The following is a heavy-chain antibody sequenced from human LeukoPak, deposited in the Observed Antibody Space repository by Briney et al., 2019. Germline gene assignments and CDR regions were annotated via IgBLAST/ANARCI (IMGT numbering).Heavy chain of an antibody. CDR1: GGTFSSSNW. Sequence: SETLSLTCAVSGGTFSSSNWWSWVRQPPGKGLGWVGEIYHSGSTNYNQSLKSRVTISVDKSKNQFSLKLSSVTAADTAVHYCAGAVAAPSNYLDYWGQGTLVSVSS. V-gene: IGHV4-4*02. CDR2: IYHSGST. CDR3: AGAVAAPSNYLDY. D-gene: IGHD6-19*01. J-gene: IGHJ4*02.